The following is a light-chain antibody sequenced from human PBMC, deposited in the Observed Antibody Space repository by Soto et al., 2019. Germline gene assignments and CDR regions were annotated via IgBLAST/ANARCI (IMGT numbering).Light chain of an antibody. Sequence: EIVLTQSRATLSWSPGEKATLSCRASQSVSTYLAWYQQRPGQPPRLLIYDASSRATGIPARFSGSGSGTDFTLTISSLETEDFAVYYCQQRGNWPLATFGPGTKVDIK. V-gene: IGKV3-11*01. CDR1: QSVSTY. J-gene: IGKJ3*01. CDR3: QQRGNWPLAT. CDR2: DAS.